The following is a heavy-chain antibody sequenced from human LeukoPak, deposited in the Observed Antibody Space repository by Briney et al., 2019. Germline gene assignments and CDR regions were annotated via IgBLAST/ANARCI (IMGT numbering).Heavy chain of an antibody. V-gene: IGHV4-59*01. J-gene: IGHJ3*02. CDR2: IYYSGST. CDR3: AREYTYAFDI. CDR1: GGSISSYY. D-gene: IGHD1-14*01. Sequence: SETLSLTCTVSGGSISSYYWSWIRQPPGKGLEWIGYIYYSGSTNYNPSLKSRVTISVDTSKNQFSLRLSSVTAADTAVYYCAREYTYAFDIWGQGTMVTVSS.